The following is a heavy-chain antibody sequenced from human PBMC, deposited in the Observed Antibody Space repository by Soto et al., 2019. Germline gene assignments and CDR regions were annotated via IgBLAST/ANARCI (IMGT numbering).Heavy chain of an antibody. CDR1: GFTFSTSW. CDR3: AREYCSGGVCSRAFDI. CDR2: ISGDGSST. V-gene: IGHV3-74*01. J-gene: IGHJ3*02. Sequence: EVQLVESGGGLVQPGGSLRLSCAASGFTFSTSWMHWVRQVPGKGLVWVARISGDGSSTRTADSVTGRFTVSRDNARNTLYLQINSLRVEDTAVYHCAREYCSGGVCSRAFDIWGQGTMVTVSS. D-gene: IGHD2-15*01.